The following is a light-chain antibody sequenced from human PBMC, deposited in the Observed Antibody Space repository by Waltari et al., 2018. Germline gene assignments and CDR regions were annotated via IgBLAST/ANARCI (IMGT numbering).Light chain of an antibody. CDR1: RDITTW. CDR3: QQADSFPLT. CDR2: AAS. Sequence: IQMTQSPSSVSASVGDGVTTTCRASRDITTWLAWYQQKPGEAPKLLIYAASNLESGVPSRFSGGGSGTEFTLTISSLQPEDFATYYCQQADSFPLTFGGGTKVESK. J-gene: IGKJ4*01. V-gene: IGKV1-12*01.